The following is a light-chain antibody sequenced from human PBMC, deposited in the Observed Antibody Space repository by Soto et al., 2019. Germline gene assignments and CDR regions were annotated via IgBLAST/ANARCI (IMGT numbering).Light chain of an antibody. Sequence: AIRMTQSPSSFSASKGDRVTITCRASQDISSYLAWYQQKPGKAPNLLIYAASTLQSGVPSRFSGSGSGTNFTLTISCLQSEDFATYYCQQYYSYPSFGPGTKVDIK. J-gene: IGKJ3*01. CDR1: QDISSY. CDR2: AAS. CDR3: QQYYSYPS. V-gene: IGKV1-8*01.